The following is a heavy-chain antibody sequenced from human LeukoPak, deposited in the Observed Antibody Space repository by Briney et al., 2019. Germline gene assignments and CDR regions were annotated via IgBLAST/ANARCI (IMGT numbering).Heavy chain of an antibody. J-gene: IGHJ6*03. V-gene: IGHV3-23*01. D-gene: IGHD6-6*01. CDR3: ARDDKQLVLFEDYYMDV. CDR2: ISSSGDST. CDR1: GFTFANYG. Sequence: PGGSLRLSCAASGFTFANYGMGWVRQAPGKGLEWVSAISSSGDSTYYADSVKGRFTISRDNSKNTLFLQMNSLRAEDTAVYYCARDDKQLVLFEDYYMDVWGKGTTVTVSS.